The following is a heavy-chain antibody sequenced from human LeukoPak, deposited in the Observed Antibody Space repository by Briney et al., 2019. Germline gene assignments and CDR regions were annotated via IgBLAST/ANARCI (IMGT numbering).Heavy chain of an antibody. Sequence: SETLSLTCTVSGGSISSGGYYWSWIRQPPGKGLEWIGYIYYSGSTYYNPSLKSRVTISVDTSKNQFSLKLSSVTAADTAVYYCASFQAYYYYYGMDVWGQGTTVTVSS. CDR1: GGSISSGGYY. J-gene: IGHJ6*02. V-gene: IGHV4-30-4*08. CDR3: ASFQAYYYYYGMDV. CDR2: IYYSGST.